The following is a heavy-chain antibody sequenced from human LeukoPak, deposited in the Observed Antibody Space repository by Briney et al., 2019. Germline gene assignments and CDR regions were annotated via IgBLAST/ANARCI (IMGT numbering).Heavy chain of an antibody. D-gene: IGHD1-26*01. Sequence: KPSETLSLTCTVSGGSINSNGYYWGWIRQSPGKGLEWIGSMFYSGSTDYNPSLKSRVTISVDTSKNQFSLKLRSVTAADTAVYYCARGRTGSYYAADYWGQGTLVTVSS. CDR3: ARGRTGSYYAADY. J-gene: IGHJ4*02. CDR1: GGSINSNGYY. CDR2: MFYSGST. V-gene: IGHV4-39*01.